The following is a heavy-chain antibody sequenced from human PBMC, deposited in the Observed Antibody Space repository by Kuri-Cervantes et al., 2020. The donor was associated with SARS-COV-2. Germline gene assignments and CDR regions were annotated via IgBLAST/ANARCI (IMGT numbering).Heavy chain of an antibody. J-gene: IGHJ4*02. D-gene: IGHD4-11*01. V-gene: IGHV3-21*01. CDR1: GFTFSSYS. Sequence: GGSLRLSCAASGFTFSSYSMNWVRQAPGKGLEWVSSISSSSSYIYYADSMRGRFTIPRDNAKDSLYLQMNSLRAEDTAVYYCAREDGKALQDPRLWDYWGQGTLVTVSS. CDR3: AREDGKALQDPRLWDY. CDR2: ISSSSSYI.